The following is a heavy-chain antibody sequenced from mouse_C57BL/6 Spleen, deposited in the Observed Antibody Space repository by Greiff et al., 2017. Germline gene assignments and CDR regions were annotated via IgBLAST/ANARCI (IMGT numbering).Heavy chain of an antibody. J-gene: IGHJ4*01. CDR3: ARRGIYYGNYEDAMDY. V-gene: IGHV5-6*01. D-gene: IGHD2-1*01. CDR2: ISSGGSYT. Sequence: VQLKQSGGDLVKPGGSLKLSCAASGFTFSSYGMSWVRQTPDKRLEWVATISSGGSYTYYPDSVKGRFTISRDNAKNTLYLQTSSLKSEDTAMYYCARRGIYYGNYEDAMDYWGQGTSVTVSS. CDR1: GFTFSSYG.